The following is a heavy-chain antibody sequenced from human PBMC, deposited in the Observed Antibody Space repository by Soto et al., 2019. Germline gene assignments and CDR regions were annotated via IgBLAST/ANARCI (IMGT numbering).Heavy chain of an antibody. Sequence: LRLSCAASGFTFSSYGMHWVRQAPGKGLEWVAVIWYDGSNKYYADSVKGRFTISRDNSKNTLYLQKNSLRAEDTAVYYCARDKGSGSYSPFDYWGQGTLVTVSS. J-gene: IGHJ4*02. CDR3: ARDKGSGSYSPFDY. V-gene: IGHV3-33*01. D-gene: IGHD1-26*01. CDR1: GFTFSSYG. CDR2: IWYDGSNK.